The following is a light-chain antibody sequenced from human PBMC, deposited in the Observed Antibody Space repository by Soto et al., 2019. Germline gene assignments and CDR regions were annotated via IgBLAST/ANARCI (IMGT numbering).Light chain of an antibody. CDR3: QLYGSSVT. CDR1: QSVSSSY. J-gene: IGKJ4*01. CDR2: GTS. Sequence: EIVITQFPGTLSLSPGERATLSCRASQSVSSSYLAWYQQKPGQAPRLLMYGTSSRATGIPDRFRGSGSGTDFTRTISGLEPDDFAVYYCQLYGSSVTFGGGTKVEIK. V-gene: IGKV3-20*01.